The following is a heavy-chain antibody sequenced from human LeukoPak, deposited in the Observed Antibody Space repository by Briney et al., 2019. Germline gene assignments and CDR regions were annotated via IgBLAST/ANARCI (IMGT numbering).Heavy chain of an antibody. CDR1: GGSFSGYY. Sequence: PSETLSLTCAVYGGSFSGYYWSWIRQPPGKGLEWIGEINHSGSTNYNPSLKSRVTISVDTSKNQFSLKLSSVTAADTAVYYCARGRIAAAGYYFDYWAREPWSPSPQ. J-gene: IGHJ4*02. V-gene: IGHV4-34*01. D-gene: IGHD6-13*01. CDR3: ARGRIAAAGYYFDY. CDR2: INHSGST.